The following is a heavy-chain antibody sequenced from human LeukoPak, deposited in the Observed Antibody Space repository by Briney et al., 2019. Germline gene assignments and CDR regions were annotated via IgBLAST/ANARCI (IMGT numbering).Heavy chain of an antibody. CDR2: ISSSGNTI. J-gene: IGHJ4*02. Sequence: GGSLRLSCATSGFIFSDYNMNWVRQAPGKGLEWVSHISSSGNTIYYADSVEGRFTISRDNAKNILFLQMNSLRAEDTAVYYCATSTYYYDSSGRSWGQGTLVTVSS. CDR1: GFIFSDYN. CDR3: ATSTYYYDSSGRS. V-gene: IGHV3-48*04. D-gene: IGHD3-22*01.